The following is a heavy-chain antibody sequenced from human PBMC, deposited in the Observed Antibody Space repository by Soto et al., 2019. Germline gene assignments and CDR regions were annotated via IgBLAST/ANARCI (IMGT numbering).Heavy chain of an antibody. Sequence: VQMVQSGGGLVQPGGSLRLSCAVSGFTFSAFRMTWVRQAPGRGLEGVSTINHEGSEKYYVDSVTGLFTISRDKAKSSLYLQLNSLRAEDTAVYYCMRDRNWSPHWGQGTQVTVSS. J-gene: IGHJ4*02. V-gene: IGHV3-7*01. CDR3: MRDRNWSPH. CDR2: INHEGSEK. CDR1: GFTFSAFR.